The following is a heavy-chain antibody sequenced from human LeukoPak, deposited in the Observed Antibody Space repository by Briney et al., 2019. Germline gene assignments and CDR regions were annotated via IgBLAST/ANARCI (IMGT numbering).Heavy chain of an antibody. CDR2: INPNTGGT. CDR1: GYTLTGYY. CDR3: ARVGDGLNDGFDI. J-gene: IGHJ3*02. Sequence: ASVKVSCKASGYTLTGYYMNWVRQAPGQGLEWMGRINPNTGGTNYAQNFQGSVTMTRDTSITTVYMELSRLRSDDTAVYYCARVGDGLNDGFDIWGQGTMVTVSS. V-gene: IGHV1-2*06. D-gene: IGHD5-24*01.